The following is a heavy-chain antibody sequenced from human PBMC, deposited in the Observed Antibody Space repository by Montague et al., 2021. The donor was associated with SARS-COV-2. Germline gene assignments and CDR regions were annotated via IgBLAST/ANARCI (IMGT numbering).Heavy chain of an antibody. J-gene: IGHJ4*02. CDR3: VRQEFRGAALYYFDN. Sequence: SETLSLTCTVSGGSIGTSSYYWGWTRQHPGKGPEWIGSINNSGKTYYNPSLKSRVSISGDTSKNQFSLMLSSVTAADTAVYDCVRQEFRGAALYYFDNWGQGTLVTVSS. CDR1: GGSIGTSSYY. CDR2: INNSGKT. V-gene: IGHV4-39*01. D-gene: IGHD6-6*01.